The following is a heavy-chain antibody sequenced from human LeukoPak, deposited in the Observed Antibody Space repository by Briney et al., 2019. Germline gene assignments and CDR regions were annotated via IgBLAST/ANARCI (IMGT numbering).Heavy chain of an antibody. J-gene: IGHJ5*02. CDR1: GGSISISNW. Sequence: PSEPLSLTCALSGGSISISNWWSWLRQPPGKGLEWIGEIYHSGSTNYNPSLKSRVTISVDKSKNQFSLKLSSVTAADTAVYYCARARTYYYDNSGYYSNWFDPWGQGTLVTVSS. CDR3: ARARTYYYDNSGYYSNWFDP. CDR2: IYHSGST. D-gene: IGHD3-22*01. V-gene: IGHV4-4*02.